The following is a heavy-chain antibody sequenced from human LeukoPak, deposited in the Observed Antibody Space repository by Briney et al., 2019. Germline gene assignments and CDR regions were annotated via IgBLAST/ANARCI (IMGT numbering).Heavy chain of an antibody. CDR3: ARDARRDGYNIDAFDI. J-gene: IGHJ3*02. CDR1: GGSISSGGYS. CDR2: IYHSGST. V-gene: IGHV4-30-2*01. Sequence: PSQTLSLTCAVSGGSISSGGYSWSWIRQPPGKGLEWIGYIYHSGSTYYNPSLKSRVTISVDRSKNLFSLKLSSVTAADTAVYYCARDARRDGYNIDAFDIWGQGTMVTVSS. D-gene: IGHD5-24*01.